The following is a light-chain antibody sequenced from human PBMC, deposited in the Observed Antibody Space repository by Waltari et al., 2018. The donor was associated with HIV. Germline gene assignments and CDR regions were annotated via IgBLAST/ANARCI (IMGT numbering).Light chain of an antibody. CDR1: KTISSS. V-gene: IGKV3-15*01. Sequence: EIVLTQSPGTLSLSPGERAILSCRASKTISSSYIAWYQQRPGQAPRLLIYGASTRATGVPATFSGSGSGTEFTLTISSLQSGDFAVYHCQQYDNWPLTFGGGTKVEI. J-gene: IGKJ4*01. CDR3: QQYDNWPLT. CDR2: GAS.